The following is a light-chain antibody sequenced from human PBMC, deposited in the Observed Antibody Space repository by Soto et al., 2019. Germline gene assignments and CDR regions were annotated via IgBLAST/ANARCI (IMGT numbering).Light chain of an antibody. J-gene: IGKJ5*01. V-gene: IGKV1D-12*01. CDR1: QDIAGY. Sequence: DIQVTQSPSSVSASLGDSVAIXXRASQDIAGYLAWYQHKPGRTPELXIHGASRLQSGVPARFSGSGSGTDFTLSINSLQPEDFATYYCQQAYSFPITFGQGTRLEIK. CDR3: QQAYSFPIT. CDR2: GAS.